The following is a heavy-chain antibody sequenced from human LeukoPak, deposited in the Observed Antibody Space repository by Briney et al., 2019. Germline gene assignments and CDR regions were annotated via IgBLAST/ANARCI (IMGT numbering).Heavy chain of an antibody. CDR2: ISASGGST. J-gene: IGHJ4*02. CDR1: GFTFSSSA. Sequence: GGSLRLSCAASGFTFSSSAVSWVRQAPGKGLEWVSAISASGGSTYYADSVKGRFTISRDNSKNTLYLQMNSLRAEDTAVYYCAKHSISWYYFDYWGQGTLVTVSS. CDR3: AKHSISWYYFDY. D-gene: IGHD6-13*01. V-gene: IGHV3-23*01.